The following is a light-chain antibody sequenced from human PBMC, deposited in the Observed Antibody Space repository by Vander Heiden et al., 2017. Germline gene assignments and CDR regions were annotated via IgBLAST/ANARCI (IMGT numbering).Light chain of an antibody. J-gene: IGKJ1*01. CDR1: QSISSS. CDR2: GAS. CDR3: QQSYSTPRT. Sequence: DSQMTQSPSSLSPSEGNSVTLTCRASQSISSSLNWYQQKPGKAPNLLIYGASSLQSGVPSRFSGSGSGTDFTLTISSLQPEDFATYYCQQSYSTPRTFGQGTKVEIK. V-gene: IGKV1-39*01.